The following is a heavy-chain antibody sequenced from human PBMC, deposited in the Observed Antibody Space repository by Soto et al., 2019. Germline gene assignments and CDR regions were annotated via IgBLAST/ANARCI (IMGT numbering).Heavy chain of an antibody. J-gene: IGHJ4*02. D-gene: IGHD3-10*01. V-gene: IGHV3-48*01. CDR1: GFTFSSYS. Sequence: EVQLVESGGGLVQPGGSLRLSCAASGFTFSSYSMNWVRQAPGKGLEWVSYISSSSSTIYYADSVKGRFTISRDNAKNSLYLQMNSLRAEDTAVYYCARANYYGSTGEFDYRGQGTLVTVSS. CDR2: ISSSSSTI. CDR3: ARANYYGSTGEFDY.